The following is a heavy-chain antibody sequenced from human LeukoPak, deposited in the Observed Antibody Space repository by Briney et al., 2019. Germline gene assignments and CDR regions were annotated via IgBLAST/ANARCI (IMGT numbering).Heavy chain of an antibody. CDR1: GGSISSSNW. V-gene: IGHV4-4*02. J-gene: IGHJ5*02. CDR2: IYHSGST. CDR3: AREVGATGRWFDP. D-gene: IGHD1-26*01. Sequence: SETLSLTCAVSGGSISSSNWWSWVRQPPGKGLEWIGEIYHSGSTNYNPSLKSRVTISVDKSKNQFSLKLSSVTAADTAVYYCAREVGATGRWFDPWGQGTLVTVSS.